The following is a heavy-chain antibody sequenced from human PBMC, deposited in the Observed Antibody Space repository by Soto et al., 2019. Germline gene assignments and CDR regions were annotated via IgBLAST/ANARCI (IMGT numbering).Heavy chain of an antibody. V-gene: IGHV3-53*02. CDR2: IYSGGST. J-gene: IGHJ4*02. D-gene: IGHD3-10*01. CDR1: GFTVSSNY. CDR3: ARVGYYGSGSDYFDY. Sequence: EVQLVETGGGLIQPGGSLRLSCAASGFTVSSNYMSWVRQAPGKGLEWVSVIYSGGSTYYADSVKGRFTISRDNSKNTLYLQMNRLRAEDTAVYYCARVGYYGSGSDYFDYWGQGTLVTVSS.